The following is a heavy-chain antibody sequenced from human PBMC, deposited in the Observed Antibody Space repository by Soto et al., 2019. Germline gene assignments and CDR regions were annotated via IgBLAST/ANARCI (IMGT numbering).Heavy chain of an antibody. Sequence: GASVKVSCKASGYTFTSYGISWVRQAPGQGLEWMGWISAYNGNTNYAQKFQGRVTMTRDTSIDTAYLELTGLTSDDTATYYCARKHSLDYIRWGLDPWGQGTLVTVSS. CDR2: ISAYNGNT. V-gene: IGHV1-18*04. D-gene: IGHD4-4*01. CDR1: GYTFTSYG. J-gene: IGHJ5*02. CDR3: ARKHSLDYIRWGLDP.